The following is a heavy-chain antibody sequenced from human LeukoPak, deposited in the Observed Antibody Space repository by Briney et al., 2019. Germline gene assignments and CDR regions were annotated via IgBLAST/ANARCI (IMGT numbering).Heavy chain of an antibody. Sequence: GGSLRLSCAASGFTSTNYAMNWVRQAPGKGLEWVSYISSSSSTIYYADSVKGRFTISRDNAKNSLYLQMNSLRAEDTAVYYCATAATFDYWGQGTLVTVSS. CDR1: GFTSTNYA. V-gene: IGHV3-48*04. CDR3: ATAATFDY. J-gene: IGHJ4*02. CDR2: ISSSSSTI. D-gene: IGHD2-15*01.